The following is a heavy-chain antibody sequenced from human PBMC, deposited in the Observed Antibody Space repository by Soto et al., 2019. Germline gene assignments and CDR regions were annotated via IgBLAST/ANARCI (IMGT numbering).Heavy chain of an antibody. CDR3: AKDNVRHFWSGYYPLAGMGV. V-gene: IGHV3-30*18. J-gene: IGHJ6*02. CDR1: GFTFSSYG. CDR2: ISYDGSNK. D-gene: IGHD3-3*02. Sequence: PGGSLRLSCAASGFTFSSYGMHWVRQAPGKGLEWVAVISYDGSNKYYADSVKGRFTISRDNSKNTLYLQMNSLRAEDTAVYYCAKDNVRHFWSGYYPLAGMGVWGQGTTVTVSS.